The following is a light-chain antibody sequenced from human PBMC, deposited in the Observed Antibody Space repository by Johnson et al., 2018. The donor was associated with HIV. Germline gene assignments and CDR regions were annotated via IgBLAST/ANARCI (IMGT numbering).Light chain of an antibody. V-gene: IGLV1-51*01. CDR1: SSNIGNNY. J-gene: IGLJ1*01. Sequence: QSVLTQPPSVSAAPGQKVTISCSGSSSNIGNNYVSWYQQLPGTAPKLLIYDSNKRPSGIPDRFSGSKSGPSATLGITGLPTGDEADYYCGTWDSSLSADVFGTGTKVTVL. CDR3: GTWDSSLSADV. CDR2: DSN.